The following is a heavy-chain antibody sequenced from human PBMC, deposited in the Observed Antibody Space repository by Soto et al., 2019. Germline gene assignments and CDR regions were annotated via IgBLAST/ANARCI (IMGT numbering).Heavy chain of an antibody. J-gene: IGHJ4*02. Sequence: GGSPRLSCAASGFPFSSYAMSWVRQAPGKGLEWVSAISGSGGSTYYADSVKGRFTISRDNSKNTLYLQMNSLRAEDTAVYYCAKDLGYDILTGSKGPSDYWGKGPLVTVST. CDR2: ISGSGGST. D-gene: IGHD3-9*01. CDR3: AKDLGYDILTGSKGPSDY. CDR1: GFPFSSYA. V-gene: IGHV3-23*01.